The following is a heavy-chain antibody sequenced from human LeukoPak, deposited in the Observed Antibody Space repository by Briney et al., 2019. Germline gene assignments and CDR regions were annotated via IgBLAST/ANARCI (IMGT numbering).Heavy chain of an antibody. CDR3: ARLTVTTYYGMDV. D-gene: IGHD4-17*01. CDR2: IYHSGST. V-gene: IGHV4-30-2*01. Sequence: SETLSLTCAVSGGSIGSGGYSWSWIRQPPGKGLEWIGYIYHSGSTYYNPSLKSRVTISVDRSKNQFSLKLSSVTAADTAVYYCARLTVTTYYGMDVWGQGTTVTVSS. CDR1: GGSIGSGGYS. J-gene: IGHJ6*02.